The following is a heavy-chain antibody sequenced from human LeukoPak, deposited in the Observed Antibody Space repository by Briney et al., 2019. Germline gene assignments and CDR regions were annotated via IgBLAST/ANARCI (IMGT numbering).Heavy chain of an antibody. CDR2: IYYSGST. CDR3: ARSEHIRGYSNYRGWFDP. J-gene: IGHJ5*02. D-gene: IGHD4-11*01. Sequence: PSETLSLTCTVSGGSISSGGYYWSWIRQHPGKGLEWIGYIYYSGSTYYNPSLKSRVTISVDTSKNQFSLKLSSVTAADTAVYYCARSEHIRGYSNYRGWFDPWGQGALVTVSS. CDR1: GGSISSGGYY. V-gene: IGHV4-31*03.